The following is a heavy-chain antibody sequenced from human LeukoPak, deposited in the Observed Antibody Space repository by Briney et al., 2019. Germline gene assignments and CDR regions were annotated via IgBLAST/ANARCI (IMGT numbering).Heavy chain of an antibody. V-gene: IGHV4-59*01. CDR1: GGSITSYY. CDR2: IFHSGST. Sequence: PSETLSLTCTVSGGSITSYYWSWVRQPPGKGLEWIGYIFHSGSTKYNPSLKSRVTISVDMSKNQFSLRVNSVAAADTAVYYCARGTATWVFDYWGQGTLVTVSS. D-gene: IGHD2-15*01. CDR3: ARGTATWVFDY. J-gene: IGHJ4*02.